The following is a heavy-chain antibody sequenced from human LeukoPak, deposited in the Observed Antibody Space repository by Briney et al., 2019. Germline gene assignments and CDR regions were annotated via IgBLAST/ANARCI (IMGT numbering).Heavy chain of an antibody. CDR2: IKEDGTET. CDR1: GFMFSSNW. V-gene: IGHV3-7*03. CDR3: AKVPRGSYYYFDY. J-gene: IGHJ4*02. D-gene: IGHD1-26*01. Sequence: GGSLRLSCAASGFMFSSNWMSWVRLAPGKGLEWVANIKEDGTETYYVDSVKGRFTISRDNAKNSLYLQMNSLRVEDTAVYYCAKVPRGSYYYFDYWGQGTLVTVSS.